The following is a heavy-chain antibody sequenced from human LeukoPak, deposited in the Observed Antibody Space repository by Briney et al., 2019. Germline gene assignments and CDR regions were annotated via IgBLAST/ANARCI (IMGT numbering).Heavy chain of an antibody. Sequence: ASVKVSCKASGYTFTGYYMHWVRQAPGQGLEWMGWINPNSGSTNYAQKFQGRVTMPRDTSISTAYMELSRLRSDDTAVYYCARDLFVANWNLDYWGQGTLVTVSS. J-gene: IGHJ4*02. CDR1: GYTFTGYY. D-gene: IGHD1-1*01. CDR2: INPNSGST. CDR3: ARDLFVANWNLDY. V-gene: IGHV1-2*02.